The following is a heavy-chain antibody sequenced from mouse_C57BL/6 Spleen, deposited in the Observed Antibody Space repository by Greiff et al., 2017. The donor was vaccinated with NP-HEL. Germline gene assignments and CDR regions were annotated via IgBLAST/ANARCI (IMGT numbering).Heavy chain of an antibody. V-gene: IGHV14-1*01. D-gene: IGHD1-1*01. J-gene: IGHJ4*01. CDR2: IDPEDGDT. Sequence: EVQLQQSGAELVRPGASVKLSCTASGFNIKDYYMHWVKQRPEQGLEWIGRIDPEDGDTEYAPKFQGKATMTAEISSNTAYLQPSSLTSEDTAVFYCIYCSSSHAMGYWGQGTSVTVSS. CDR3: IYCSSSHAMGY. CDR1: GFNIKDYY.